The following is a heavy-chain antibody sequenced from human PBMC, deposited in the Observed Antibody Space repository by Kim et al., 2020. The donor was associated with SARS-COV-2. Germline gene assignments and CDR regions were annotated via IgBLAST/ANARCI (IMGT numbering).Heavy chain of an antibody. J-gene: IGHJ5*01. D-gene: IGHD3-10*01. CDR2: IWYDGSKQ. V-gene: IGHV3-33*01. Sequence: GGSLRLSCAASGSNFGSHHMHWVHQAPGKGLEWVAVIWYDGSKQYYADSMKGRFTISRDNSKNMLFLQMNSLRAEDTALYYCARFFGTQLDSWGQGTLVTVSS. CDR1: GSNFGSHH. CDR3: ARFFGTQLDS.